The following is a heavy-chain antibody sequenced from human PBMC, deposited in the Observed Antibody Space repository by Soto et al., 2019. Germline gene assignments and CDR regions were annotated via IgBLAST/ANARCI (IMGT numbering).Heavy chain of an antibody. CDR3: ARGQVVAAQH. J-gene: IGHJ4*02. V-gene: IGHV4-30-2*01. D-gene: IGHD2-15*01. CDR2: IYHSGST. Sequence: QLPLQESGSGLVKPSQTLSLTCAVSGGSISRGGYSWSWIRQPPGKGLEWIGYIYHSGSTYYNPSLKSRVTIAVDRSKNKFSLKLSSVTAADTAVYYCARGQVVAAQHWGQGTLVTVSS. CDR1: GGSISRGGYS.